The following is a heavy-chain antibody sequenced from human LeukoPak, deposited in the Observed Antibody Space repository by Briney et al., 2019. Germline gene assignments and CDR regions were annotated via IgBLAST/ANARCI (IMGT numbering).Heavy chain of an antibody. Sequence: SQTLSLTCTVSGGSISSGDYYWSWIRQPPGKGLEWIGYIYYSGSSYYNPSLKSRLIISVDTSKNQFSLKLSSVTAADTAVYYCARYRRNNDYYLDDWGQGTLVTVSS. V-gene: IGHV4-30-4*01. CDR1: GGSISSGDYY. J-gene: IGHJ4*02. CDR3: ARYRRNNDYYLDD. D-gene: IGHD2-8*01. CDR2: IYYSGSS.